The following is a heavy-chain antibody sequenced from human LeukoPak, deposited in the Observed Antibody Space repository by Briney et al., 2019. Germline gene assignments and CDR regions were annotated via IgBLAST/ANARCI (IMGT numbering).Heavy chain of an antibody. D-gene: IGHD3-22*01. J-gene: IGHJ3*02. V-gene: IGHV1-69*05. CDR2: IIPILGRA. Sequence: GSSVKVSCKASGGTFTSYAISWVRQAPGQGQEWMGGIIPILGRANYAQKFQGRVTITTDESKSTAYMELSSLRSEDTAVYYCARVGDYYDSSGYRHDAFDIWGQGTMVTVSS. CDR3: ARVGDYYDSSGYRHDAFDI. CDR1: GGTFTSYA.